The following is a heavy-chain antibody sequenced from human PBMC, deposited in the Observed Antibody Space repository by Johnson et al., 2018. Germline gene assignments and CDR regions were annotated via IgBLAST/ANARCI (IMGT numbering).Heavy chain of an antibody. CDR3: ARPAVAGNNWFDP. CDR1: GFTFSSYS. V-gene: IGHV3-30*03. D-gene: IGHD6-19*01. CDR2: ISYDGSNK. Sequence: QVQLVESGGGVVKPGGSLRLSCAASGFTFSSYSMNWVRQAPGKGLEWVAVISYDGSNKYYADSVKGRFTISRDNSKNTLYLQMNSLRAEDTAVYYWARPAVAGNNWFDPWGQGTLVTVSS. J-gene: IGHJ5*02.